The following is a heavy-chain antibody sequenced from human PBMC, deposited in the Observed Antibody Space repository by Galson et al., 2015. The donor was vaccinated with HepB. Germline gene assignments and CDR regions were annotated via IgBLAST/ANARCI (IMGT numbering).Heavy chain of an antibody. V-gene: IGHV1-3*01. CDR3: ARGIGAAVSVTMTMAY. J-gene: IGHJ4*02. CDR2: IDAGNGNT. Sequence: SVKVSCKASEYTFTSYVIHWVRQAPGQRPEWMGWIDAGNGNTKYSEKFQGRVTITRDTSATTAYMELSSLRSEDTALYYCARGIGAAVSVTMTMAYWGQGTLVTVSS. D-gene: IGHD3-22*01. CDR1: EYTFTSYV.